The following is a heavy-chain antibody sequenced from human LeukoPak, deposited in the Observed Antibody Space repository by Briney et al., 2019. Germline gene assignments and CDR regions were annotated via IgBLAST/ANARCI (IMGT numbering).Heavy chain of an antibody. Sequence: ASVKVSCKASGGTFSSYAISWVRQAPGQGLEWMGGIIPIFGTANYAQKFQGRVTITADESTSTVYMELSSLRSEDTAVYYCAREARGPDYYYYGMDVWGQGTTVTVSS. D-gene: IGHD3-10*01. CDR1: GGTFSSYA. J-gene: IGHJ6*02. CDR2: IIPIFGTA. CDR3: AREARGPDYYYYGMDV. V-gene: IGHV1-69*13.